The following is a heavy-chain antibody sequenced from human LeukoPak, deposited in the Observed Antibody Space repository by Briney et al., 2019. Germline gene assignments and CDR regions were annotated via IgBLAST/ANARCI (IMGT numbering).Heavy chain of an antibody. V-gene: IGHV5-51*01. CDR3: ARSPRDGYHDAFDI. CDR2: IYPADSES. Sequence: GESLKISCKGSGYSFTNYWITWVRQMPGKGLEWMGIIYPADSESKYSPSFQGQVTISADKSISTAYLQWSSLKASDTAMYYCARSPRDGYHDAFDIWGQGTMVTVSS. CDR1: GYSFTNYW. D-gene: IGHD5-24*01. J-gene: IGHJ3*02.